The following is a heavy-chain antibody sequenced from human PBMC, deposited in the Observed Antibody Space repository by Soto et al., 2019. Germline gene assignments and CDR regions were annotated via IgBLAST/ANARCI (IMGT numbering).Heavy chain of an antibody. CDR2: IIPIFGTA. D-gene: IGHD2-2*01. CDR3: ARSLTLGYCSSTSCQGANYYYGMDV. Sequence: GASVKVSCKASGGTFSSYAISWVRQAPGQGLEWMGGIIPIFGTANYAQKFQGRVTITADKSTSTAYMELSSLRSEDTAVYYCARSLTLGYCSSTSCQGANYYYGMDVWGQGTTVTVSS. V-gene: IGHV1-69*06. CDR1: GGTFSSYA. J-gene: IGHJ6*02.